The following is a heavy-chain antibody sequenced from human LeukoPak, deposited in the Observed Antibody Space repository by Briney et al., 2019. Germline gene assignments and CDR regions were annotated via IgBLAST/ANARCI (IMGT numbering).Heavy chain of an antibody. D-gene: IGHD6-19*01. J-gene: IGHJ4*02. V-gene: IGHV3-48*04. CDR1: GFTFSHYS. CDR3: ARVKAVAAPFDY. Sequence: GGSLRLSCAASGFTFSHYSMHWVRQAPGKGLEWVSYISSSGSTIYYADSVKGRFTISRDNAKNSLYLQMNSLRAEDTAVYYCARVKAVAAPFDYWGQGTLVTVSS. CDR2: ISSSGSTI.